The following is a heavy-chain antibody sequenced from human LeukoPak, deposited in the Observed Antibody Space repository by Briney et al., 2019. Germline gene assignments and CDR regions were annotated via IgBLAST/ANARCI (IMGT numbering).Heavy chain of an antibody. CDR2: INSNSGGV. D-gene: IGHD2-15*01. CDR3: ARYLAAPYDAFDI. Sequence: ASVKVSCKASGYTLTRYYMHAVRQAPGQGLEWMGWINSNSGGVHYAQNFQGRVTMTTDTSISTAYMDLTRLRYDDTAVYFCARYLAAPYDAFDIWGQGTMVTVSS. J-gene: IGHJ3*02. V-gene: IGHV1-2*02. CDR1: GYTLTRYY.